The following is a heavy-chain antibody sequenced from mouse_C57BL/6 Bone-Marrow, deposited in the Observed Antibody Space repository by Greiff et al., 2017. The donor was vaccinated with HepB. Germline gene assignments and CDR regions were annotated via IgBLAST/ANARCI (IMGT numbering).Heavy chain of an antibody. J-gene: IGHJ1*03. D-gene: IGHD4-1*01. CDR2: ISSGSSTI. V-gene: IGHV5-17*01. Sequence: EVQRVESGGGLVKPGGSLKLSCAASGFTFSDYGMHWVRQAPEKGLEWVAYISSGSSTIYYADTVKGRFTISRDNAKNTLFLQMTSLRSEDTAMYYCARELTGTPNWYFDVWGTGTTVTVSS. CDR3: ARELTGTPNWYFDV. CDR1: GFTFSDYG.